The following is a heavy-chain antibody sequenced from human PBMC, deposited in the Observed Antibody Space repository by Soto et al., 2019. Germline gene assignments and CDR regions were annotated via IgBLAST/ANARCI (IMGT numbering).Heavy chain of an antibody. CDR1: GGSISSYY. J-gene: IGHJ4*02. Sequence: SETLSLTFTVSGGSISSYYWSWIRQPPGKGLEWIGYIYYSGSTNYNPSLKSRVTIFIDTSKNQFSLKLSSVTAADTAVYYCARLGGGSGSYIGQRVNDFDYWGQGILVTVSS. V-gene: IGHV4-59*01. CDR2: IYYSGST. D-gene: IGHD3-10*01. CDR3: ARLGGGSGSYIGQRVNDFDY.